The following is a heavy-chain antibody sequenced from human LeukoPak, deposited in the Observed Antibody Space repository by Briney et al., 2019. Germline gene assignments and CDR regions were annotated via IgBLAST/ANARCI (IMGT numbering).Heavy chain of an antibody. J-gene: IGHJ4*02. CDR3: AKDRPNYYDSSGHYYRRNGDY. V-gene: IGHV3-23*01. Sequence: GGSLRLSCAASGFTFSSYWMSWVRQAPGKGLEWVSSITSSGGSTYYAGSVKGQFTISRDNSKNTVYLQMNSLRAEDTAVYYCAKDRPNYYDSSGHYYRRNGDYWGQGTLVTVSS. CDR1: GFTFSSYW. CDR2: ITSSGGST. D-gene: IGHD3-22*01.